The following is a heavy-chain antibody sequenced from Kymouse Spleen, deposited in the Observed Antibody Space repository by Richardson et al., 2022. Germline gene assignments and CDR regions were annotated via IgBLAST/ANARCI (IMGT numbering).Heavy chain of an antibody. V-gene: IGHV6-1*01. Sequence: QVQLQQSGPGLVKPSQTLSLTCAISGDSVSSNSAAWNWIRQSPSRGLEWLGRTYYRSKWYNDYAVSVKSRITINPDTSKNQFSLQLNSVTPEDTAVYYCARDIVVVPAAMRYYYYGMDVWGQGTTVTVSS. CDR2: TYYRSKWYN. D-gene: IGHD2-2*02. CDR3: ARDIVVVPAAMRYYYYGMDV. J-gene: IGHJ6*02. CDR1: GDSVSSNSAA.